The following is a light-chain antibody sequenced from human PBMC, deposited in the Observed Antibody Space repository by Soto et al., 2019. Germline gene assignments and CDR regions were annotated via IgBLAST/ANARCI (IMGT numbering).Light chain of an antibody. CDR2: YDS. Sequence: SYELTQPPSVSVAPGKTARITCGGNNIGSKSVHWYQQKPCQAPVLVIYYDSDRPSGIPERFSGSNSGNTATLTISRVEAGDEADYYCQVWDSSSDPWVFGGGTKLTVL. J-gene: IGLJ3*02. CDR1: NIGSKS. V-gene: IGLV3-21*04. CDR3: QVWDSSSDPWV.